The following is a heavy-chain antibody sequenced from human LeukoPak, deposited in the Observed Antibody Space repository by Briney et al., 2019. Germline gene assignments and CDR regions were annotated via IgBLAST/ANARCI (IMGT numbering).Heavy chain of an antibody. CDR2: IKYDESEK. J-gene: IGHJ4*02. CDR1: GFTFSSHW. D-gene: IGHD6-6*01. V-gene: IGHV3-7*01. CDR3: ARAKTEYSSSYYFDY. Sequence: PGGSLRLSCAASGFTFSSHWMSWVRQAPGKGLEWVANIKYDESEKNYVDSVKGRFTISRDNSKNTLYLQMNSLRAEDTAVYYCARAKTEYSSSYYFDYWGQGTLVTVSS.